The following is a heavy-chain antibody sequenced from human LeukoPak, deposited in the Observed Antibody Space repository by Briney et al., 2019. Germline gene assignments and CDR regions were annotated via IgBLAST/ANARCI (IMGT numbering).Heavy chain of an antibody. CDR2: LKHDGIEK. Sequence: PGGSLRLSCAASGFAFSSYWMDWVRHAPGTGPEWVANLKHDGIEKYLVDSVKGRFAISRDNAKNLLYLQMNNLRVEDTAVYYCAREGMFRGVPDAFDMWGQGTMVTVSS. V-gene: IGHV3-7*01. J-gene: IGHJ3*02. CDR1: GFAFSSYW. CDR3: AREGMFRGVPDAFDM. D-gene: IGHD3-10*01.